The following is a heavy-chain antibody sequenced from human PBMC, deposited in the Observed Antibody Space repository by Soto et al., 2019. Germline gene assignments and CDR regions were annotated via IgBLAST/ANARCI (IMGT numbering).Heavy chain of an antibody. V-gene: IGHV3-30*18. CDR1: GCTFSSYG. Sequence: QVQLVESGGGVVQPGRSLRLSCAASGCTFSSYGMHWVRQAPGKGLEWVAVISYDGSNKYYADSVKGRFTISRDNSKNTLYLQMNSLRAEDTAVYYCAKDHPYAYSGYEVEEQWLAPYFDYWGQGTLVTVSS. CDR3: AKDHPYAYSGYEVEEQWLAPYFDY. D-gene: IGHD5-12*01. J-gene: IGHJ4*02. CDR2: ISYDGSNK.